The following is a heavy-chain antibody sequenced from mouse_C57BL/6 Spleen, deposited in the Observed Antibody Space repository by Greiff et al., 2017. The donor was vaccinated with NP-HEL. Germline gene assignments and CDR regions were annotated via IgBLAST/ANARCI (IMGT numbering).Heavy chain of an antibody. J-gene: IGHJ1*03. CDR1: GYTFTSYW. V-gene: IGHV1-53*01. Sequence: QVQLQQSGTELVKPGASVKLSCKASGYTFTSYWMHWVKQRPGQGLEWIGNINPSNGGTNYNEKFKSKATLTVDKSSSTAYMQLSSLTSEDSAVYYCARVDGYYGLTTVFDVWGTGTTVTVSS. D-gene: IGHD2-3*01. CDR3: ARVDGYYGLTTVFDV. CDR2: INPSNGGT.